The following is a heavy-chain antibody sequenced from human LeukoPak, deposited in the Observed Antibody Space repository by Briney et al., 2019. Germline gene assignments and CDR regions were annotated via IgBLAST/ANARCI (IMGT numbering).Heavy chain of an antibody. J-gene: IGHJ6*02. CDR2: INHNGNVN. CDR1: GFTFSSYW. Sequence: PGGSLRLSCAASGFTFSSYWMNWARQAPGKGLEWVASINHNGNVNYYVDSVKGRFTISRDNAKNSLYLQMNSLRAEDTAVYYCARAQYLGNYYYGMDVWGQGTTVTVSS. V-gene: IGHV3-7*01. D-gene: IGHD2/OR15-2a*01. CDR3: ARAQYLGNYYYGMDV.